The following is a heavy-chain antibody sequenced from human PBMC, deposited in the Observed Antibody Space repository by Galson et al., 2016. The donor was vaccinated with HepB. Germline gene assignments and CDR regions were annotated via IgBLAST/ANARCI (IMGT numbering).Heavy chain of an antibody. Sequence: SLRLSCAASGFTFSSYAMSWVRQAPGKGLKWVSGMNGNGGSTLYADSVKGRFTISRDNSKNTLYLQMTNLRAEDTSLHYCAKGTLGLWFGELFEGGMDVWGQGTTVTVSS. D-gene: IGHD3-10*01. CDR3: AKGTLGLWFGELFEGGMDV. CDR2: MNGNGGST. CDR1: GFTFSSYA. J-gene: IGHJ6*02. V-gene: IGHV3-23*01.